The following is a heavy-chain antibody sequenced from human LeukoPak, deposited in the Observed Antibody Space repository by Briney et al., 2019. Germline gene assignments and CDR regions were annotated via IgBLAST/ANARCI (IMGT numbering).Heavy chain of an antibody. CDR3: AKCACRWSETYCYFDS. D-gene: IGHD3-16*02. CDR2: TNYDGRYT. V-gene: IGHV3-33*06. J-gene: IGHJ4*02. CDR1: GFTFDNYG. Sequence: GGSLRLSCAASGFTFDNYGMHWVRQAPGKGLEWVAGTNYDGRYTYYADSVRGRFTISRDNSENTLHLQMNSLRGEDTAVYQCAKCACRWSETYCYFDSWRQGAQVTVSS.